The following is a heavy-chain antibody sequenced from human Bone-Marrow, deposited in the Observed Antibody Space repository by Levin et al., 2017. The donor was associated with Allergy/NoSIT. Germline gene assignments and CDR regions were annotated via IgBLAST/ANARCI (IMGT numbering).Heavy chain of an antibody. V-gene: IGHV5-51*01. CDR1: GYKFANYW. CDR2: IFPADSDT. Sequence: GESLKISCQASGYKFANYWVGWVRQQPGKGLEWLGTIFPADSDTRYSPSFEGHVTVSVDKSVNTVYLQWSSLKASDTGIYCCARHATPADQQEKWFGPWGQGTLVTVSS. J-gene: IGHJ5*02. CDR3: ARHATPADQQEKWFGP. D-gene: IGHD1-14*01.